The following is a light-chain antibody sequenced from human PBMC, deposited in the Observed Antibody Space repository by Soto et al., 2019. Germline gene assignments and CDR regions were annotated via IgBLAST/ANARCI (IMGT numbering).Light chain of an antibody. V-gene: IGKV1-5*01. CDR2: DAS. Sequence: DIQMTQSPSTLPASVGDRVTITCRARQSISRWLAWYQQKPGKAPKLLIYDASILESGVPSRFSGSGSGTEFTLTISSLQPDDFATYYCQQYNSYRTFGQGTKVDI. CDR3: QQYNSYRT. J-gene: IGKJ1*01. CDR1: QSISRW.